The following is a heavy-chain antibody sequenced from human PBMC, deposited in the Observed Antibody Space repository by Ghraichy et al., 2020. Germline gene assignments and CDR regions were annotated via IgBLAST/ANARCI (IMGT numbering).Heavy chain of an antibody. Sequence: ASVKVSCKASGYTFTGYYMHWVRQAPGQGLEWMGRINPNSGGTNYAQKFQGRVTMTRDTSISTAYMELSRLRSDDTAVYYCARNAGRLVVVMNAFDIWGQGTMVTVSS. CDR2: INPNSGGT. V-gene: IGHV1-2*06. CDR3: ARNAGRLVVVMNAFDI. J-gene: IGHJ3*02. CDR1: GYTFTGYY. D-gene: IGHD3-22*01.